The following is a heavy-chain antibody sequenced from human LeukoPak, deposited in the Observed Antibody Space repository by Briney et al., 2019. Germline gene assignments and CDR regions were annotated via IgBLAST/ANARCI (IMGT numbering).Heavy chain of an antibody. V-gene: IGHV3-30-3*01. J-gene: IGHJ4*02. Sequence: GGSLRLSCAASGFTFSSYSMHWVRQAPGKGLEWVAVISYDGSSQYYADSVKGRFTISRDNSKNTLYLQMNSLRAEDTAVYYCAKVAIPYYYDSSGYSYYFDYWGQGTLVTVSS. CDR1: GFTFSSYS. CDR2: ISYDGSSQ. D-gene: IGHD3-22*01. CDR3: AKVAIPYYYDSSGYSYYFDY.